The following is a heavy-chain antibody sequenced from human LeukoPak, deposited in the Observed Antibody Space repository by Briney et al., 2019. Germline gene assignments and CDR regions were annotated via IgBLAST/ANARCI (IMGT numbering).Heavy chain of an antibody. J-gene: IGHJ5*02. CDR2: ISSSSSYI. V-gene: IGHV3-21*01. CDR3: ARDPDITMVRGVDNWFDP. CDR1: GFTFSSYS. Sequence: PGGSLRLSCAASGFTFSSYSMNWVRQAPGKGLEWVPSISSSSSYIYYADSVKGRFTISRDNAKNSLYLQMNSLRAEDTAVYYCARDPDITMVRGVDNWFDPWGQGTLVTVSS. D-gene: IGHD3-10*01.